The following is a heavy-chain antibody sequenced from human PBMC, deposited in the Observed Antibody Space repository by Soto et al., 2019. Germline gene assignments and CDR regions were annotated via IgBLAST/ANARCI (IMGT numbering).Heavy chain of an antibody. J-gene: IGHJ3*02. CDR3: ARRVHPYDAFDI. V-gene: IGHV5-51*01. CDR1: KYSFTSYW. Sequence: PLKVSWNGSKYSFTSYWSCWVLKMPGKFLECMWIIYPGDSDTRYSPSFQGQVTISADKSITTAYLQWSSLKASDTAMYYCARRVHPYDAFDIWGQGTMVTVSS. CDR2: IYPGDSDT.